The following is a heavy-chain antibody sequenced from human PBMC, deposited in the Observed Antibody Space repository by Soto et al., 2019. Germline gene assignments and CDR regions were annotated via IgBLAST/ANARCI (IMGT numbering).Heavy chain of an antibody. CDR1: GFTFSSYS. J-gene: IGHJ3*02. CDR2: ISSSSSYI. Sequence: EVQLVESGGGLVKPGGSLRLSCAASGFTFSSYSMNWVRQAPGKGLEWVSSISSSSSYIYYADSVKGRFTISRDNDKNSLYLQMNSLRAEDTAVYYCARGGISYYDSSGYSAFDIWGQGTMVTVSS. CDR3: ARGGISYYDSSGYSAFDI. V-gene: IGHV3-21*01. D-gene: IGHD3-22*01.